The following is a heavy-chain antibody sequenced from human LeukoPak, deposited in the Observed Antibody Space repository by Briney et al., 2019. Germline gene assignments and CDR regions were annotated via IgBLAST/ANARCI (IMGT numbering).Heavy chain of an antibody. CDR3: ARHLISPLCFGELLSEKNWFDP. Sequence: GGSLRLSCAASGFTFSDYYMSWIRQAPGKGLEWVSYISSSGSTIYYADSVKGRFTISRDNAKNSLYLQMNSLRAEDTAVYYCARHLISPLCFGELLSEKNWFDPWGQGTLVTVSS. CDR2: ISSSGSTI. CDR1: GFTFSDYY. D-gene: IGHD3-10*01. V-gene: IGHV3-11*04. J-gene: IGHJ5*02.